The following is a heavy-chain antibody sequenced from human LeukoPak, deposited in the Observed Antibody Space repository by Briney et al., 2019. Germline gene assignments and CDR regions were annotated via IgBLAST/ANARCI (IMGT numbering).Heavy chain of an antibody. Sequence: SETPSLTCTVSGDSISGYYWSWIRQPAGKGLEWIGHIYTSGSTNYKPSLKSRVTMSVDTSKNQFSLKLSSVTAADTAVYYCAGSYHDRGSFDPWGQGTLVTVSS. D-gene: IGHD3-22*01. CDR3: AGSYHDRGSFDP. V-gene: IGHV4-4*07. CDR1: GDSISGYY. CDR2: IYTSGST. J-gene: IGHJ5*02.